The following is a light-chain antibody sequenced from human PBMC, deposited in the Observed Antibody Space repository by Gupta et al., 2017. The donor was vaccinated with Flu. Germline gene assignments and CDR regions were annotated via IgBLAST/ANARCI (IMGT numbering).Light chain of an antibody. J-gene: IGKJ3*01. Sequence: GERATLSCRASQSVSSSYLAWYQQKPGQAPRLLIYGASSRATGIPDRFSGSGSGTDFTLTISRLEPEDFAVYYCQQYARGITFGPGTKVDIK. CDR3: QQYARGIT. V-gene: IGKV3-20*01. CDR1: QSVSSSY. CDR2: GAS.